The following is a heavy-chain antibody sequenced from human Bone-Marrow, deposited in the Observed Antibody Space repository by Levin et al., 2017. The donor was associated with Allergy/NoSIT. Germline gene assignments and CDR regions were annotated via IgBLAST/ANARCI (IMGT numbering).Heavy chain of an antibody. Sequence: QPGESLKISCAASGFTFSSHWMTWVRQAPGTGLEWVANIKEDGSQKYYVDSVRGRFTISRDNAKNSLYLQMNSLRAEDTATYYCTVNPRYYDSGWGQGTLVTVSS. V-gene: IGHV3-7*03. J-gene: IGHJ4*02. CDR1: GFTFSSHW. CDR2: IKEDGSQK. D-gene: IGHD3-16*01. CDR3: TVNPRYYDSG.